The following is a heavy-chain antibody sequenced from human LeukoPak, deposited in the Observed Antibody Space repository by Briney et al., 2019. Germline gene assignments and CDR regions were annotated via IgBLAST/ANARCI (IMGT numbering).Heavy chain of an antibody. V-gene: IGHV7-4-1*02. CDR1: GYTFTNYA. J-gene: IGHJ4*02. CDR3: AREFCSGGNCYSHFDY. D-gene: IGHD2-15*01. Sequence: EASVKVSCKTFGYTFTNYAMNWVRQAPGQGLEWMGWINTNTGNPTYAQGFTGRFVFSLDTSVSTAYLQISNLKAEDTAVYYCAREFCSGGNCYSHFDYWGQGTLVTVSS. CDR2: INTNTGNP.